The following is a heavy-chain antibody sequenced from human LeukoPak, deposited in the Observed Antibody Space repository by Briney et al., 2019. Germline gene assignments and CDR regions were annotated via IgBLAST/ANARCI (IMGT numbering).Heavy chain of an antibody. V-gene: IGHV3-66*01. Sequence: GGSLRLSCAASGFTVSSNSMSCVPQAPGKVLVCVSVIYTGGTTYYADSVKGRFTISRDNSKNTLYLQMNTLRAEDTAVYYCARGQSEAGIPTFDYWGQGTLVTVSS. CDR1: GFTVSSNS. D-gene: IGHD6-19*01. J-gene: IGHJ4*02. CDR3: ARGQSEAGIPTFDY. CDR2: IYTGGTT.